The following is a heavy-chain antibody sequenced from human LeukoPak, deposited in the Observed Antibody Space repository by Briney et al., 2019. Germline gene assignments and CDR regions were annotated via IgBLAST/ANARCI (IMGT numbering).Heavy chain of an antibody. Sequence: TGGSLRLYCAAYGFTFSSYWMHWLRQAPGKGLMWVSRINSDGSSTSYADSVKGRFTISRDNAKNTLYLQMNSLRAEDTAVYYCARVIPRGYYDSSGYLFDYWGQGTLVTVSS. CDR3: ARVIPRGYYDSSGYLFDY. J-gene: IGHJ4*02. D-gene: IGHD3-22*01. V-gene: IGHV3-74*01. CDR1: GFTFSSYW. CDR2: INSDGSST.